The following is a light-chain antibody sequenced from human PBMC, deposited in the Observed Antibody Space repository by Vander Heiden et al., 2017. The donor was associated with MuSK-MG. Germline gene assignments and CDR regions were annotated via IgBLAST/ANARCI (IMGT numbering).Light chain of an antibody. V-gene: IGKV1-17*01. Sequence: DIQMTQSPSSLSASVGDRVTITCRAGQDIRNNVAWYQQAPGKAPRRLMFSASILDGGVPSRFSGSGYGTDFTLTISSRQPEDAATYYCRQVNTSPFTFGQGTKLEIK. CDR3: RQVNTSPFT. CDR2: SAS. J-gene: IGKJ2*01. CDR1: QDIRNN.